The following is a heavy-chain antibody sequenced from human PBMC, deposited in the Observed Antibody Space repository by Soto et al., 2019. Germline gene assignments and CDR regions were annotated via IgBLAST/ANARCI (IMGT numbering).Heavy chain of an antibody. V-gene: IGHV1-2*02. CDR3: ARGLGLYYFDY. Sequence: ASVKVSCKASGYTFTGYYMHWVRQAPGQRLEWMGWINANSGNTKYAQKFQGRVTITRDTSTSTAYMELSSLRSEDTAVYYCARGLGLYYFDYWGQGTLVTVSS. D-gene: IGHD1-26*01. CDR1: GYTFTGYY. J-gene: IGHJ4*02. CDR2: INANSGNT.